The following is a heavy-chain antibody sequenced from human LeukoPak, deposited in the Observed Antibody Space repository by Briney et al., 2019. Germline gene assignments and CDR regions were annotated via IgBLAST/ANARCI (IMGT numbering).Heavy chain of an antibody. Sequence: SDTLSLTCTVSLASINTFYWSWIRQPPGKGLEWIGNIYYSGSIIYNPSLRSRVTISVDTSKNQFSLKLNSVTAADTAVYYCASSWIQIPGRFDYWGQGTLVTVSS. V-gene: IGHV4-59*07. CDR3: ASSWIQIPGRFDY. J-gene: IGHJ4*02. CDR1: LASINTFY. CDR2: IYYSGSI. D-gene: IGHD5-18*01.